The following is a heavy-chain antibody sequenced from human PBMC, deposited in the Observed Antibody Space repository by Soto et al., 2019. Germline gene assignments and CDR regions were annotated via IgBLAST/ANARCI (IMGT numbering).Heavy chain of an antibody. CDR3: AKRGAGYYYYGMDV. Sequence: ESGGGVVQPGRSLRLSCAASGFTFSSYGMHWVRQAPGKGLEWVAVISYDGSNKYYADSVKGRFTISRDNSKNTLYLQMNSLRAEDTAVYYCAKRGAGYYYYGMDVWGQGTTVTVSS. CDR1: GFTFSSYG. CDR2: ISYDGSNK. J-gene: IGHJ6*02. V-gene: IGHV3-30*18.